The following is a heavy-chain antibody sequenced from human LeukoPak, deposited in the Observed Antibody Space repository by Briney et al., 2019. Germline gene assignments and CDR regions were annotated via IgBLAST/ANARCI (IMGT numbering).Heavy chain of an antibody. J-gene: IGHJ4*02. CDR1: GFTFSSYS. D-gene: IGHD3-10*01. CDR3: ARYKSGEFHFDY. Sequence: GGSLRLSCAASGFTFSSYSMSWVRQAPGKGLEWVSSISSSSSYIYYADSVKGRFTISRDNAKNSLYLQMNSLRAEDTAVYYCARYKSGEFHFDYWGQGTLVTVSS. CDR2: ISSSSSYI. V-gene: IGHV3-21*01.